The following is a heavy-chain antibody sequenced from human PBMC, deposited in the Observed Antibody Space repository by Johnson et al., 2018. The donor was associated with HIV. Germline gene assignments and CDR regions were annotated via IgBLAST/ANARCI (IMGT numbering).Heavy chain of an antibody. Sequence: VQLVESGGGFVQPGRSLRLSCAPSGFTIDDDAIHWVRQAPGKGLEWVSGISWNSGSIAYADSVKGRFTISRDNAKNSLYLQMNSLRAEDTALYYCARDSVGARGAFDIWGQGSMVTVSS. V-gene: IGHV3-9*01. CDR1: GFTIDDDA. J-gene: IGHJ3*02. CDR3: ARDSVGARGAFDI. D-gene: IGHD1-26*01. CDR2: ISWNSGSI.